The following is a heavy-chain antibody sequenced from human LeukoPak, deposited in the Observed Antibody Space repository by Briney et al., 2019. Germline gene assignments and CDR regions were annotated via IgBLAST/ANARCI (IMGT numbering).Heavy chain of an antibody. D-gene: IGHD2-2*01. CDR1: GYTFTSYY. Sequence: ASVKVSCKASGYTFTSYYMHWVRQAPGQGLEWMGIINPGGGSTSYAQKFQGRVTMTRDTSTSTVYMELSSLRSEDTAVYYCARVGSCSSTSCYLSSSLDYWGQGTLVTVSS. CDR2: INPGGGST. CDR3: ARVGSCSSTSCYLSSSLDY. J-gene: IGHJ4*02. V-gene: IGHV1-46*01.